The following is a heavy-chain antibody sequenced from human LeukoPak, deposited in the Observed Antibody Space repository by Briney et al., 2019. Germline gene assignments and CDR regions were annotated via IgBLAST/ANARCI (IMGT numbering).Heavy chain of an antibody. Sequence: GGSLRLSCAASGFTFSNSDMSWVRQAPGKGLEWVSAIGGSGSSTFYADSVKGRFTVSRDNSKNTLYLQMSSLSAEDTAVYYCAKSRLTPHPWGQGTLVTVSS. CDR1: GFTFSNSD. CDR2: IGGSGSST. V-gene: IGHV3-23*01. CDR3: AKSRLTPHP. D-gene: IGHD1-14*01. J-gene: IGHJ5*02.